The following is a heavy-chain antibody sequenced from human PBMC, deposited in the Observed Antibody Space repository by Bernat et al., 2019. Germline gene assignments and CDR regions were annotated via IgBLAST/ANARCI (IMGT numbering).Heavy chain of an antibody. Sequence: EVQLVESGGGLVKPGGSLRLSCAASGFSFGYYNMNWVRQAPGKGLEWVSFISSSSGYIYYADSVKGRFNISRDNAKNSLYLQMNSLRAEDTAVYYCARGAGTLDYWGQGTLVTVSS. J-gene: IGHJ4*02. CDR1: GFSFGYYN. D-gene: IGHD1-7*01. CDR2: ISSSSGYI. CDR3: ARGAGTLDY. V-gene: IGHV3-21*02.